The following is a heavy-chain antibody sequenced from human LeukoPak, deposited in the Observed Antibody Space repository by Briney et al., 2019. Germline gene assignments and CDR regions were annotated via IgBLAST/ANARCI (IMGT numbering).Heavy chain of an antibody. V-gene: IGHV4-59*11. CDR2: VLDSVRT. CDR3: ATLKRGSIYGYFDF. CDR1: GGSITSHY. J-gene: IGHJ4*02. D-gene: IGHD5-18*01. Sequence: SETLSLTCTLSGGSITSHYWSWIRQPPGKGLEWIAYVLDSVRTKDNPSLQSRLTLSADTSKNQFSLRLSSVTAADTAVYYCATLKRGSIYGYFDFWGQGIKVTVSS.